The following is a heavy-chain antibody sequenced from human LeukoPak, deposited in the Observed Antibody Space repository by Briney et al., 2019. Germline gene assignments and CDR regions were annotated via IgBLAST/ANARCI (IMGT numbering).Heavy chain of an antibody. CDR1: GYTFTGYF. D-gene: IGHD3-22*01. CDR3: ATVRYFDSSGHLDLDY. Sequence: ASVKVSCKASGYTFTGYFMHWVRQAPGQGLEWMGWINPNSGGTNYAQKFQGRVTMTEDTSTDTAYMELSSLRSEDTAVYYCATVRYFDSSGHLDLDYWGQGTLVTVSP. V-gene: IGHV1-2*02. J-gene: IGHJ4*02. CDR2: INPNSGGT.